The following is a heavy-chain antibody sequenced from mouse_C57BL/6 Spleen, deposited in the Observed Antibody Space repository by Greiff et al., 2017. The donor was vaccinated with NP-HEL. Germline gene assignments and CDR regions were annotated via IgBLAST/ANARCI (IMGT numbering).Heavy chain of an antibody. J-gene: IGHJ3*01. CDR1: GYTFTDYE. CDR3: TREDGYYPWCAD. CDR2: IDPETGGT. Sequence: VQLQQSGAELVRPGASVTLSCKASGYTFTDYEMHWVKQTPVHGLEWIGAIDPETGGTAYNQKFKGKAILTADKSSRTAYMELRSLTSEDSAVYYCTREDGYYPWCADWGQGTLVTVSA. D-gene: IGHD2-3*01. V-gene: IGHV1-15*01.